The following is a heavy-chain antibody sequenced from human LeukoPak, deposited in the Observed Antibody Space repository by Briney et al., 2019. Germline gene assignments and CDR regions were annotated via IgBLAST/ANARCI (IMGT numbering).Heavy chain of an antibody. CDR2: ISPYNGNT. Sequence: ASVKVSCKASGYTFTSYGISWVRQAPGQGLEWMGWISPYNGNTNYAQKLQGRVIMTTGTSTTTAYMGLRSLRSDDTAVYYCARTTMVRGVIITGDYWGQGTLVTVSS. CDR3: ARTTMVRGVIITGDY. CDR1: GYTFTSYG. V-gene: IGHV1-18*01. J-gene: IGHJ4*02. D-gene: IGHD3-10*01.